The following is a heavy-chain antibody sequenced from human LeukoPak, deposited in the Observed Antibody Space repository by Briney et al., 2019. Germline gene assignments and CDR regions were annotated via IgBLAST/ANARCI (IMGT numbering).Heavy chain of an antibody. D-gene: IGHD6-19*01. CDR1: GFTFSKYW. Sequence: GGSLRLSCAASGFTFSKYWMLWVRHAPGKGLESVSRINTDGTVTTYADSVKGRFTVSRDNADNTIFLQMNSVRDEDTAVYYCATKQWLAPPPDSWGQGTPVTVSS. J-gene: IGHJ4*02. V-gene: IGHV3-74*01. CDR2: INTDGTVT. CDR3: ATKQWLAPPPDS.